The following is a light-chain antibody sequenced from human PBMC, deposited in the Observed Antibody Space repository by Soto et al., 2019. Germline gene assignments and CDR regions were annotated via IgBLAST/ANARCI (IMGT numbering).Light chain of an antibody. J-gene: IGKJ4*01. CDR1: QSISSY. CDR3: QKYNTAPLT. V-gene: IGKV1-27*01. CDR2: GIS. Sequence: DIQMTQSPSSLSACVGDRVTITCRASQSISSYLNWYQQKPGKVPKLLISGISTLQSGVPSRFSGSGYGTEFTLTISNLQPEDVATYYCQKYNTAPLTFGGGTKVDIK.